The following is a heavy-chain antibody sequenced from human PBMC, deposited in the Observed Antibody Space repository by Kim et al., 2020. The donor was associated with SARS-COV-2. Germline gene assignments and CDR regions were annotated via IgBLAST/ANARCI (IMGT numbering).Heavy chain of an antibody. J-gene: IGHJ4*02. CDR3: VARLGELSLYHFDY. Sequence: YAAAVKGRFTSSGDNSRNTLYLQMNSLGAEDKAVYYCVARLGELSLYHFDYWGQGTLVTVSS. V-gene: IGHV3-33*01. D-gene: IGHD3-16*02.